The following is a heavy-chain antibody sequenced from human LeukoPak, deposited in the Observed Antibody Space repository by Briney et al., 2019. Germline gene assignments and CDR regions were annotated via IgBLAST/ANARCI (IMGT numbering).Heavy chain of an antibody. CDR2: IYPSASDT. CDR3: ARHPGSGMDV. CDR1: EYSFTNYW. Sequence: GASLKISCKCSEYSFTNYWIAWVRQLPGKGLEWMGIIYPSASDTRYSPSFEGQVTISADKSISTAYLQWTSLKASDTAMYYCARHPGSGMDVWGQGTTVTVSS. V-gene: IGHV5-51*01. J-gene: IGHJ6*02.